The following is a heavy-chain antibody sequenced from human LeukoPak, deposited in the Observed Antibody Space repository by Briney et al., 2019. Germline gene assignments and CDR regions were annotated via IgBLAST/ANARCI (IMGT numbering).Heavy chain of an antibody. J-gene: IGHJ4*02. V-gene: IGHV4-61*02. CDR1: GGSISSGSYY. CDR3: ARQLRLGELSPALFDY. D-gene: IGHD3-16*02. CDR2: IYTSGST. Sequence: SETLSLTCTVSGGSISSGSYYWSWIRQPAGKGLEWIGRIYTSGSTSYNPSLKSRVTISVDTSKNQFSLKLSSVTAADTAVYYCARQLRLGELSPALFDYWGQGTLVTVPS.